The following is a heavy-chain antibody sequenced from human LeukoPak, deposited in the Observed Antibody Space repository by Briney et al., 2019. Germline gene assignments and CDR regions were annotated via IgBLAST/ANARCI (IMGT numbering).Heavy chain of an antibody. Sequence: QLGGSLRLSCAASGFTFSTYSMNWARQAPGKGLEWVSYISSSSTTIYYADSVKGRFTIPRDNAKNSLYLQMNSLRDEDTAVYYCARDHPAAITYWGQGTLVTVSS. CDR1: GFTFSTYS. CDR2: ISSSSTTI. D-gene: IGHD2-2*02. J-gene: IGHJ4*02. CDR3: ARDHPAAITY. V-gene: IGHV3-48*02.